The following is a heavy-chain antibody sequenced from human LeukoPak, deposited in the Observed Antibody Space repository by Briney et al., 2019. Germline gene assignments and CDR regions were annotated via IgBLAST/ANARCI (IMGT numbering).Heavy chain of an antibody. J-gene: IGHJ4*02. CDR2: ISGSGGST. Sequence: GGSLRLSCAASGFTFSRYAMSWVRQAPGKGLEWVSAISGSGGSTYYADSVKGRFTISRDNSKNTLYLQMNSLRAEDTAVYYCAKGGRFAAARSSFDYWGQGTLVTVSS. D-gene: IGHD6-6*01. CDR3: AKGGRFAAARSSFDY. CDR1: GFTFSRYA. V-gene: IGHV3-23*01.